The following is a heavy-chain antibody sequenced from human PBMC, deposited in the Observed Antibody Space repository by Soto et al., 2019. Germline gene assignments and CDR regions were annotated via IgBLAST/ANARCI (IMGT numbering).Heavy chain of an antibody. Sequence: SQTLSLTCAISGGSVSSDSAAWNWIRQSPSRGLEWLGRTYYRSKWYNDYAISVKSRITINPDTSKNQFSLQLNSVTAADTAVYYCARRYGRNFDYWGQGTLVNVFS. V-gene: IGHV6-1*01. J-gene: IGHJ4*02. CDR1: GGSVSSDSAA. CDR3: ARRYGRNFDY. D-gene: IGHD5-18*01. CDR2: TYYRSKWYN.